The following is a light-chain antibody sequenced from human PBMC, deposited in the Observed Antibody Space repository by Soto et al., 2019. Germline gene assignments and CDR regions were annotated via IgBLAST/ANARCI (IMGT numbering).Light chain of an antibody. V-gene: IGKV1-5*01. Sequence: DIQMTQSPSTLSASVGDRVTITCRASQSIRSWLAWYQQKPGKAPKLLIYDASSLESRVPSRFSGSGSGTEFTLTISSLQPDDFATYYCQQYNNYPWTFGQGTKVDIK. J-gene: IGKJ1*01. CDR3: QQYNNYPWT. CDR1: QSIRSW. CDR2: DAS.